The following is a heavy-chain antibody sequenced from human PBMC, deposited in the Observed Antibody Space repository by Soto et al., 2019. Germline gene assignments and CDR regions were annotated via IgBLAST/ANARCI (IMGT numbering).Heavy chain of an antibody. D-gene: IGHD6-6*01. Sequence: GGSLRLSCAASGFTFSSYAMHWVRQAPGRGLEWVAVISYDGSNKYYADSVKGRFTISRDNSKNTLYLQMNSLRAEDTAVYYCARHAFAQLVLFDYWGQGTLVTVSS. V-gene: IGHV3-30-3*01. CDR1: GFTFSSYA. CDR2: ISYDGSNK. CDR3: ARHAFAQLVLFDY. J-gene: IGHJ4*02.